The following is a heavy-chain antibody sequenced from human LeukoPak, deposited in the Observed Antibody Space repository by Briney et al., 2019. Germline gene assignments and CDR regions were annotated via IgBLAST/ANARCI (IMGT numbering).Heavy chain of an antibody. CDR2: IYYSEGT. J-gene: IGHJ4*02. V-gene: IGHV4-59*12. CDR3: ARLGSYDTIGYFFKQ. Sequence: SETLSLTCTVSGGSISGYYWSWIRQSPGKALEWIGYIYYSEGTSYSASLKSRITISLDASQSQFSLTPGSVTAADTAIYYCARLGSYDTIGYFFKQWGQGMLVTVSS. D-gene: IGHD3-22*01. CDR1: GGSISGYY.